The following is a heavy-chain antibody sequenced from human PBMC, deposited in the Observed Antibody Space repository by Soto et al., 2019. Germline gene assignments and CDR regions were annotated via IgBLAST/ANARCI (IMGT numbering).Heavy chain of an antibody. J-gene: IGHJ4*02. CDR1: GYRFNSYS. Sequence: PGESLKISCKGSGYRFNSYSLAWVRQMPGKGLEWMGIIFPPDSDTTYSPTFQGQITISADKSISSAYVQWSSLKASDTAIYYCARTQEKNTWYFDYWGQGTLVTVSS. V-gene: IGHV5-51*01. CDR3: ARTQEKNTWYFDY. CDR2: IFPPDSDT.